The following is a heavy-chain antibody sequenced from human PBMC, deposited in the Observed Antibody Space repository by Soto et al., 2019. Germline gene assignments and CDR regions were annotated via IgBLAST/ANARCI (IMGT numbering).Heavy chain of an antibody. Sequence: GGSLRLSCAASGFTVSNNYMSWVRQAPGKGLEWVSRIKGDGSETNYADSVKGRFTISRDNAKNTLYLQLNSLRAEDTAVYYCLRGNSGYGNFDYWGQGTRVTVSS. CDR1: GFTVSNNY. J-gene: IGHJ4*02. V-gene: IGHV3-74*01. CDR3: LRGNSGYGNFDY. D-gene: IGHD5-12*01. CDR2: IKGDGSET.